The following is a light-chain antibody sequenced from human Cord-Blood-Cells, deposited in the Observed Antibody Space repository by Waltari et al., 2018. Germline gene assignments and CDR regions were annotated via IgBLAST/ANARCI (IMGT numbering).Light chain of an antibody. CDR2: QDS. V-gene: IGLV3-1*01. J-gene: IGLJ3*02. CDR1: KLGDKY. Sequence: SYELTQPPSVSVSPGQTASITCSGHKLGDKYACWYQQKPGQSPVLVIYQDSKRHSGIPERFSGSNSGNTATLTISGTQAMDEADYYCQAWDSSTANWVFGGGTKLTVL. CDR3: QAWDSSTANWV.